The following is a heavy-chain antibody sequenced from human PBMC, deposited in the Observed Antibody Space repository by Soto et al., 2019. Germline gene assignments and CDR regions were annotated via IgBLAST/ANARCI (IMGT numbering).Heavy chain of an antibody. D-gene: IGHD2-15*01. CDR3: ARXKVDCSGCSCYPNWFDP. V-gene: IGHV1-18*01. CDR1: GYTFTSYG. CDR2: ISAYNGNT. Sequence: VKVSCKASGYTFTSYGIRWVRQAPGPGLEWMGWISAYNGNTNYAQKLQGRVTMTTNTSTSTAYMELRSLRSDATAVSYCARXKVDCSGCSCYPNWFDPWG. J-gene: IGHJ5*02.